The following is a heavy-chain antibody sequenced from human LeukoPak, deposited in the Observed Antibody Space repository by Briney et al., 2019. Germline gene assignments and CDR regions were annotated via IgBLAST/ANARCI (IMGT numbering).Heavy chain of an antibody. Sequence: SETLSLTCTVSGGSISSYYWSWIRQPPGKGLEWIGYIYYSGSTNYNPSLKSRVTISVDTSKNQFSLKLSSVTAADTAVYYCARLYSGYEHRGRGYFDYWVQGTLVTVSS. D-gene: IGHD5-12*01. V-gene: IGHV4-59*08. CDR1: GGSISSYY. J-gene: IGHJ4*02. CDR3: ARLYSGYEHRGRGYFDY. CDR2: IYYSGST.